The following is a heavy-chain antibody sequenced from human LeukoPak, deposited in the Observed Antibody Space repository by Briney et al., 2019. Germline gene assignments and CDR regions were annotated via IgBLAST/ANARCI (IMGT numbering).Heavy chain of an antibody. CDR3: AQDVHWLGTDL. J-gene: IGHJ5*02. D-gene: IGHD6-19*01. CDR2: IGPDGSHT. V-gene: IGHV3-30*02. Sequence: PGGSLRLSCTASGFTSGFTFSTYAMSWVRQAPGKGLEWVGYIGPDGSHTSYAKSVTGRFTISRDNPKNTLYLQMNSLRPDDTAVYYCAQDVHWLGTDLWGQGTLVTVSS. CDR1: GFTSGFTFSTYA.